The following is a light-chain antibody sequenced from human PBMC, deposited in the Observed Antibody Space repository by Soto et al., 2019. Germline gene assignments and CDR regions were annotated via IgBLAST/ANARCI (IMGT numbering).Light chain of an antibody. CDR1: QDIGNY. V-gene: IGKV1-33*01. CDR3: QHYYMLPLT. Sequence: DIQMTQSPSSLSTSVGNRVTITCQASQDIGNYLNWYQQKPGKAPKLLIYDASNLETGDPSRFSGGVSGTDFTFTISSLQPEDSATYYCQHYYMLPLTFGGGTKVEIK. CDR2: DAS. J-gene: IGKJ4*01.